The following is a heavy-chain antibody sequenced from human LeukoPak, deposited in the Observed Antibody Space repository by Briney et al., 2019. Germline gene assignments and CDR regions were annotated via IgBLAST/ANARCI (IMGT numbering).Heavy chain of an antibody. V-gene: IGHV3-23*01. J-gene: IGHJ3*01. Sequence: PGGSLRLSCAASGFTFSNFAMTWVRQAPGKGLEWVSVIRGSGGDIRYAGSVKGRFTISRDNSVNTLYLQMNSLRAEDTAVYYCGKDPNGDYIGAFDFWGQGTMVTVSS. CDR2: IRGSGGDI. CDR1: GFTFSNFA. CDR3: GKDPNGDYIGAFDF. D-gene: IGHD4-17*01.